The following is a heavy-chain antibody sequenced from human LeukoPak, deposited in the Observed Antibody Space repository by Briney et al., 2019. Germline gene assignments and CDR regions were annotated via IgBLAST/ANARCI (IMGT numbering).Heavy chain of an antibody. Sequence: SETLSLTCTVSGGSISSYYWSWIRQPPGKGLEWIGYIYYSGSTNYNPSLKSRVTISVVTSKNQFSLKLSSVTAADTAVYYCARGPIFGVVTTWGQGTLVTVSS. CDR1: GGSISSYY. V-gene: IGHV4-59*01. CDR2: IYYSGST. CDR3: ARGPIFGVVTT. D-gene: IGHD3-3*01. J-gene: IGHJ4*02.